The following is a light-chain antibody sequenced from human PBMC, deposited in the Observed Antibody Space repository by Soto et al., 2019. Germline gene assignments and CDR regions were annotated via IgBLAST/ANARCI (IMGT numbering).Light chain of an antibody. J-gene: IGKJ1*01. CDR1: QSISSW. CDR3: QQYNSYSPVWT. CDR2: KAS. V-gene: IGKV1-5*03. Sequence: DIQMTQSPSTLSASVGDRVTITCRASQSISSWLAWYQQKPGKAPKLLIYKASSLESGVPSRFRGSGSGTEFTLTISSLQPDDFATYYCQQYNSYSPVWTFGQGTKVEIK.